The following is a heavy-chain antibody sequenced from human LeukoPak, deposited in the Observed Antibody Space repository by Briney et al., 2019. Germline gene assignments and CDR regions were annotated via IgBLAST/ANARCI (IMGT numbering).Heavy chain of an antibody. CDR1: GGSITAGGYF. CDR3: ARHCGP. D-gene: IGHD2-21*01. V-gene: IGHV4-31*03. CDR2: ISYSGST. J-gene: IGHJ4*02. Sequence: SQTLSLTCTVSGGSITAGGYFWSWIRQHPGKGLECIGHISYSGSTYYTPSLKSRVTISADRSKNQYSLKLNSVTATDTAVYYCARHCGPWGQGTLVTVSS.